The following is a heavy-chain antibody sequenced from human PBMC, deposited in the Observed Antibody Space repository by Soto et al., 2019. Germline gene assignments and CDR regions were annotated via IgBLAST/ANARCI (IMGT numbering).Heavy chain of an antibody. Sequence: QVQLQESGPGLVKPSQTLSLTCTVSGGSISSGGYYWSWIRQHPGKGLEWIGYIYYSGSTNYNPSLKRRVTISVDTSKNQFSLKLSSVTAADTAVYYCARARVRGVLFDYWGQGTLVTVSS. V-gene: IGHV4-31*03. CDR1: GGSISSGGYY. J-gene: IGHJ4*02. D-gene: IGHD3-10*01. CDR2: IYYSGST. CDR3: ARARVRGVLFDY.